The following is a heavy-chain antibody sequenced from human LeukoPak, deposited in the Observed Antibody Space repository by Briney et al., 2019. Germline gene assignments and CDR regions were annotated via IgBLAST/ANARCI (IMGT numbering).Heavy chain of an antibody. V-gene: IGHV7-4-1*02. Sequence: GASVKVPCKASGYTFTSYAMNWVRQAPGQGLEWMGWINTNTGNPTYAQGFTGRFVFSLDTSVSTAYLQISSLKAEDTAVYYCASLDSSSSPGEFDYWGQGTLVTVSS. CDR3: ASLDSSSSPGEFDY. CDR1: GYTFTSYA. CDR2: INTNTGNP. J-gene: IGHJ4*02. D-gene: IGHD6-13*01.